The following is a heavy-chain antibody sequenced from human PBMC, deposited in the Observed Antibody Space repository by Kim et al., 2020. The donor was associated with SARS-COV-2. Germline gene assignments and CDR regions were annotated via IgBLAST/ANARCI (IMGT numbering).Heavy chain of an antibody. Sequence: SVKVSCKASGGTFSSYAISWVRQAPGQGLEWMGGIIPIFGTANYAQKFQGRVTITADESTSTAYMELSSLRSEDTAVYYCARGYYYDSSGEAPFDYWGQGTLVTVSS. J-gene: IGHJ4*02. CDR3: ARGYYYDSSGEAPFDY. CDR2: IIPIFGTA. D-gene: IGHD3-22*01. CDR1: GGTFSSYA. V-gene: IGHV1-69*13.